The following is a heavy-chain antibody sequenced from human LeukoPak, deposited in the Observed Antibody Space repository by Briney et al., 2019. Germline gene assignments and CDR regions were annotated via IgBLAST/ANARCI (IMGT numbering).Heavy chain of an antibody. J-gene: IGHJ4*02. CDR2: IYYSGST. CDR3: ASLQWLVPMV. V-gene: IGHV4-39*01. D-gene: IGHD6-19*01. CDR1: GDSINSLDL. Sequence: PSETLSLTCTVSGDSINSLDLWSWVRQPPGKGLEWIGSIYYSGSTYYNPSLKSRVTISVDTSKNQFSLKLSSVTAADTAVYYCASLQWLVPMVWGQGTLVTVSS.